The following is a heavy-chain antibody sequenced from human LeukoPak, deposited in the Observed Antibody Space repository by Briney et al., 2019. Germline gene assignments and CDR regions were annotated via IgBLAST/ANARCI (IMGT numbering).Heavy chain of an antibody. CDR3: ARDRLGGSNFDY. CDR1: GFTFSSYW. Sequence: GGSLRLSCVASGFTFSSYWMSWVRQAPGKGLEWVANIKQDGSEKYCVDSVKGRFTISRDNAENSLYPQMNSLTTEDTAVYYCARDRLGGSNFDYWGQGTLVTVSS. CDR2: IKQDGSEK. V-gene: IGHV3-7*01. J-gene: IGHJ4*02. D-gene: IGHD1-26*01.